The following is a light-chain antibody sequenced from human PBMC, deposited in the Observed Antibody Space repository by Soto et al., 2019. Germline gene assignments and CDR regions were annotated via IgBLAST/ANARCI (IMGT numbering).Light chain of an antibody. V-gene: IGLV2-14*01. CDR1: SSDVGGYNY. CDR3: SSYTSSSTLYV. J-gene: IGLJ1*01. CDR2: DVS. Sequence: QSALTQPASVSGSPGQSITISCTGTSSDVGGYNYVSWYQQHPGKAPKFMIYDVSNRPSGVSNRFSGSKSGNTASLTISGLQAEDEADDYCSSYTSSSTLYVFGTGTKLTVL.